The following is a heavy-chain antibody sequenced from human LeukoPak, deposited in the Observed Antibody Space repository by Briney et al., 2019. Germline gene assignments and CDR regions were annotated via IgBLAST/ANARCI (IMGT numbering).Heavy chain of an antibody. D-gene: IGHD1-26*01. CDR3: AREKVGATFDY. CDR1: GGSISSYY. J-gene: IGHJ4*02. V-gene: IGHV4-4*07. CDR2: IFSSGNN. Sequence: PSETLSLTCTVSGGSISSYYWSWIRQPAGKGLEWIGRIFSSGNNNYNPSLKSRVTMSLDTSKNQFSLKLSSVTAADTAVYYCAREKVGATFDYWGQGTLVTVSS.